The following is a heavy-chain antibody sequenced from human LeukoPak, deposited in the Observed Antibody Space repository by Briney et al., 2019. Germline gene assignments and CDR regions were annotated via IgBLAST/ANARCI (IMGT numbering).Heavy chain of an antibody. V-gene: IGHV1-18*01. D-gene: IGHD6-19*01. CDR1: GYTFTSYG. J-gene: IGHJ4*02. CDR2: ISAYNGNT. Sequence: ASVKVSCKASGYTFTSYGISWVRQAPGQGLEWMGWISAYNGNTNYAQKLQGRVTITTDTSTSTAYMELSSLRSEDTAVYYCARDSHSGYELEWSSGWYDYWGQGTLVTVSS. CDR3: ARDSHSGYELEWSSGWYDY.